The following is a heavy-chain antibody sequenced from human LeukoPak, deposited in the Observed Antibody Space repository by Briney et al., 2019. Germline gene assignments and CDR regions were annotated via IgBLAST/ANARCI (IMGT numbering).Heavy chain of an antibody. D-gene: IGHD3-16*02. J-gene: IGHJ5*02. CDR3: ARDNSVGDIAWWFDP. V-gene: IGHV1-46*01. Sequence: ASVKVSCKASGYSFTSHYMHWVRQATGQGREWMGLINPSGSSTLYAQKFQGRVTMTRDVSTTTDYMELSSLRSEDTAVYYCARDNSVGDIAWWFDPWGQGTLVTVSS. CDR2: INPSGSST. CDR1: GYSFTSHY.